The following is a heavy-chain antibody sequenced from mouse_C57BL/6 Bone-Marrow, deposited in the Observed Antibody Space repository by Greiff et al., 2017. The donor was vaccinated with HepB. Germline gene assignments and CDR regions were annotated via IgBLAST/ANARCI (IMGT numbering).Heavy chain of an antibody. CDR1: GYSFTGYY. D-gene: IGHD2-4*01. CDR2: INPSTGGT. V-gene: IGHV1-42*01. J-gene: IGHJ2*01. CDR3: ASYDYDYFDY. Sequence: VQLQQSGPELVKPGASVKISCKASGYSFTGYYMNWVKQSPEKSLEWIGEINPSTGGTTYNQKFKAKATLTVDKSSSTAYMQLKSLTSEDSAVYYCASYDYDYFDYWGQCTTLTVSS.